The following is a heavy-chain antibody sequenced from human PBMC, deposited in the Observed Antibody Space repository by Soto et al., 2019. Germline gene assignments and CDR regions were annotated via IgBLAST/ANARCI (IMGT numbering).Heavy chain of an antibody. CDR3: AKDGGYSGYGGFAFDI. CDR2: ISYDGSNK. Sequence: QVQLVESGGGVVQPGRSLRLSCAASGFTFSSYGMHWVRQAPGKGLEWVAVISYDGSNKYYADSVKGRFTISRDNSQNTLYLQMNSLRAEDTAVYYCAKDGGYSGYGGFAFDIWGQGTMVTVSS. CDR1: GFTFSSYG. D-gene: IGHD5-12*01. J-gene: IGHJ3*02. V-gene: IGHV3-30*18.